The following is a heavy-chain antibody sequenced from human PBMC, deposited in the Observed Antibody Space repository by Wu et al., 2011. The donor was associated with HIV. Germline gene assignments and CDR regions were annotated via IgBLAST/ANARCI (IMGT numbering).Heavy chain of an antibody. V-gene: IGHV1-2*02. J-gene: IGHJ2*01. CDR1: GYTFTGSY. CDR2: INPNSGGT. Sequence: QVQLVQSGAEVKKPGASVKVSCKASGYTFTGSYMHWVRQAPGQGLEWMGWINPNSGGTNYAQKFQGRVTMTRDTSISTAFMELRSLRSDDTAVYYCARGVVVAATRSSYLWGRGDPGHCLL. CDR3: ARGVVVAATRSSYL. D-gene: IGHD2-15*01.